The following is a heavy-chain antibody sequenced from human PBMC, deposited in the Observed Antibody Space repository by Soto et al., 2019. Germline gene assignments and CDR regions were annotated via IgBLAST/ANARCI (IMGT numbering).Heavy chain of an antibody. CDR1: GGSITSTSYY. CDR3: ARSSSRASRSVEWVDPLDC. D-gene: IGHD1-26*01. V-gene: IGHV4-39*01. J-gene: IGHJ4*02. Sequence: SETLSLTCTVSGGSITSTSYYWGWIRQPPGKGLEWIGSMYYSGSTYYNPSLKSRVTMSVDTSKSQFSLKLRSVTAADTAVYYCARSSSRASRSVEWVDPLDCWSQGTQVTSPQ. CDR2: MYYSGST.